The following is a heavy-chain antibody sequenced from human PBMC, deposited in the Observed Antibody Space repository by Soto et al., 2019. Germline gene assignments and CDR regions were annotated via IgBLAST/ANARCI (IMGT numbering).Heavy chain of an antibody. CDR2: IYYSGST. CDR3: AVKSGYDRYYFDY. CDR1: GGSISSSSYY. Sequence: KTSETLSLTCTVSGGSISSSSYYWGWIRQPPGKGLEWIGSIYYSGSTYYNPSLKSRVTISVDTSKNQFSLKLSSVTAADTAVYYCAVKSGYDRYYFDYWGQGTLVTVSS. D-gene: IGHD5-12*01. V-gene: IGHV4-39*01. J-gene: IGHJ4*02.